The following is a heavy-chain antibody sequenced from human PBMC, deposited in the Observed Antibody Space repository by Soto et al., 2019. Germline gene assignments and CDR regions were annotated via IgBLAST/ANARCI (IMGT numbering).Heavy chain of an antibody. CDR1: GGTFSSYA. V-gene: IGHV1-69*13. CDR3: ARDRRLSLYGMDV. J-gene: IGHJ6*02. CDR2: IIPIFGTA. Sequence: SVKVSCKASGGTFSSYAISWVRQAPGQGLEWMGGIIPIFGTANYAQKFQGRVTITADESTSTAYMELRSLRSDDTAVYYCARDRRLSLYGMDVWGQGTTVTVSS.